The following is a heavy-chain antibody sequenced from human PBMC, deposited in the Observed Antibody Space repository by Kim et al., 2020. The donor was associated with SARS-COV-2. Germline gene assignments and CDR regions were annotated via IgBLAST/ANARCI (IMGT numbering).Heavy chain of an antibody. CDR2: GTT. CDR3: TREALRSY. J-gene: IGHJ4*02. Sequence: GTTEYAAAVKGRFTISRDDSKSIAYLQMNSLKTEDTAVYYCTREALRSYWGQGTLVTVSS. V-gene: IGHV3-49*02.